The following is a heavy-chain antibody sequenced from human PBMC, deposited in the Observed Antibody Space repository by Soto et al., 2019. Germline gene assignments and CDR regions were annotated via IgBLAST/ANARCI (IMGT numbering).Heavy chain of an antibody. J-gene: IGHJ3*01. CDR1: GGTFSSYA. Sequence: QVQLVQSGAEVKKPGSSVKVSCKASGGTFSSYAISWVRQAPGQGLEWMGGIIPIFGTANYAQKFQGRVTITADESTSPAYMELSSLRSEDTAVYYCAREHTYYYDSSGYSPDAFDLWGQGTMVTVSS. V-gene: IGHV1-69*01. CDR2: IIPIFGTA. CDR3: AREHTYYYDSSGYSPDAFDL. D-gene: IGHD3-22*01.